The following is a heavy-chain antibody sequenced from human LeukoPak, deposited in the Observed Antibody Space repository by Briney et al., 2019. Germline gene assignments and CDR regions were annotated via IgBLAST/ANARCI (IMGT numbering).Heavy chain of an antibody. CDR1: GFTFSNYT. D-gene: IGHD2-15*01. Sequence: GSLRLSCAASGFTFSNYTMSWVRQPPGKGLEWIGEINHSGSPNYNPSLKSRLTISVDTSKNQFSLKLSSVTAADTAVYYCARGRGVIVGPKSHMDVWGKGTTVTVSS. V-gene: IGHV4-34*01. J-gene: IGHJ6*03. CDR3: ARGRGVIVGPKSHMDV. CDR2: INHSGSP.